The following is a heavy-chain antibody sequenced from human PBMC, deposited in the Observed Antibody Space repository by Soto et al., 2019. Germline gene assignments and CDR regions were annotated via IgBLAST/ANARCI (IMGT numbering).Heavy chain of an antibody. V-gene: IGHV1-3*01. CDR1: GYTFTSYA. CDR3: ARVGVEATPFDY. Sequence: QVQLVQSGAEVKKPGASVKVSCKASGYTFTSYAMHWVRQAPGQRLEWMGWINAGNGNTKYSQKFQGRVTITRDTSASTAYMELSSLRSEDTAVYYCARVGVEATPFDYWGQGTLVTVSS. CDR2: INAGNGNT. J-gene: IGHJ4*02. D-gene: IGHD2-15*01.